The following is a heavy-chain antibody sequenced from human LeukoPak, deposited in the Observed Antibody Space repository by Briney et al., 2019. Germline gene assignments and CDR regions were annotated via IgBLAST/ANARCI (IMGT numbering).Heavy chain of an antibody. CDR1: GYTFTSYD. D-gene: IGHD1-26*01. CDR2: MNPNSGNT. Sequence: ASVKVSCKASGYTFTSYDINWVRQATGQGLEWMGWMNPNSGNTGYAQKFQGRVTMTRNTSISTAYMELSSLRSEDTAVYYCARGTRYSGSFLQLFDYWGQGTLVTVSS. CDR3: ARGTRYSGSFLQLFDY. V-gene: IGHV1-8*01. J-gene: IGHJ4*02.